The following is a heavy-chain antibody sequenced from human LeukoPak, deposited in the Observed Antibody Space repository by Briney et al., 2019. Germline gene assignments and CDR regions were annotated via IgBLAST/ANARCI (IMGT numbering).Heavy chain of an antibody. J-gene: IGHJ6*03. Sequence: PSETLSLTCTVSGGSISSYYWSWIRQPPGKGLEWIGYIYYSGSTNYNPSLKSRVTISVDTSKNQFSLKLSSVTAADTAVYYCARGLPVDYYYYYYMDVWGKGTTVTVSS. CDR2: IYYSGST. CDR1: GGSISSYY. CDR3: ARGLPVDYYYYYYMDV. V-gene: IGHV4-59*01.